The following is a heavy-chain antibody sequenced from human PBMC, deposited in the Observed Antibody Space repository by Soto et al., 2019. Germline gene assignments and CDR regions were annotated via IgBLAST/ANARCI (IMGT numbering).Heavy chain of an antibody. CDR2: INHSGNT. Sequence: QLQLQQWGAGLLKRSETLSLTCAVYGGSFSGYYWSWLRQPPGKGPEWIGEINHSGNTKYNPSLESRVTISVDTSKNQFSLKLNSVSAADTAVYYCARTGGMDVWSQGATVTVSS. CDR3: ARTGGMDV. V-gene: IGHV4-34*01. J-gene: IGHJ6*02. CDR1: GGSFSGYY.